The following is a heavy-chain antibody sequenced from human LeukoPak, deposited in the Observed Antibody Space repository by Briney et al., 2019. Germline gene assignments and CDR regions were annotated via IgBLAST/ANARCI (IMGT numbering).Heavy chain of an antibody. CDR1: GFTFSSYA. Sequence: PGGSLRLSCAASGFTFSSYAMHWVRQAPGKGLEWVAVISYDGSNKYYADSVKGRFTISRHNSKNTLYLQMNSLRAEDTAVYYCARGRVYGDYDPPTYYFDYWGQGTLVTVSS. CDR2: ISYDGSNK. V-gene: IGHV3-30*14. D-gene: IGHD4-17*01. J-gene: IGHJ4*02. CDR3: ARGRVYGDYDPPTYYFDY.